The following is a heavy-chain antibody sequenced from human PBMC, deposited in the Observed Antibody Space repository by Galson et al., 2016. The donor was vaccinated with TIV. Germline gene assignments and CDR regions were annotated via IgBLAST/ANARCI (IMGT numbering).Heavy chain of an antibody. J-gene: IGHJ6*02. D-gene: IGHD6-6*01. CDR3: AKDRNAALDTEHQYYGMDV. CDR1: GDTFLSYP. V-gene: IGHV1-69*13. CDR2: FIPLFGTP. Sequence: SVKVSCKASGDTFLSYPFNWVRQAPGQGLEWMGGFIPLFGTPNYAQKFQGRVTITADESTSTVHMELSSLRSEDTAVYYCAKDRNAALDTEHQYYGMDVWGQGTTVTVSS.